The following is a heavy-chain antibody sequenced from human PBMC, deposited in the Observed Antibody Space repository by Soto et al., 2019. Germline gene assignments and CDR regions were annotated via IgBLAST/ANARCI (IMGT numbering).Heavy chain of an antibody. V-gene: IGHV1-18*01. D-gene: IGHD2-2*01. CDR3: ARDLYCSSTSCYVSGVPWFDP. Sequence: GASVKVSCKASGYTFTSYGISWVRQAPGQGLEWMGWISAYNGNTNYAQKLQGRVTMTTDTSTSTAYMELRSLRSDDTAVYYCARDLYCSSTSCYVSGVPWFDPWGQGTLVTVSS. CDR2: ISAYNGNT. J-gene: IGHJ5*02. CDR1: GYTFTSYG.